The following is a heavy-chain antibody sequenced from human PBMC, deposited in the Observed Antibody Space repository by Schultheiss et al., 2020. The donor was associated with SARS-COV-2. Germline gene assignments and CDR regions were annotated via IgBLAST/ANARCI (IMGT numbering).Heavy chain of an antibody. V-gene: IGHV1-69*13. CDR1: GYTFSSYG. CDR2: IIPIFGTA. CDR3: VRGGRGIVVVIAIRYYYYGMDV. D-gene: IGHD2-21*01. Sequence: SVKVSCKASGYTFSSYGFSWVRQAPGQGLEWMGGIIPIFGTANYAQKFQGRVTITADESTSTAYMELSSLRSEDMVVYSCVRGGRGIVVVIAIRYYYYGMDVWGQGTTVTVSS. J-gene: IGHJ6*02.